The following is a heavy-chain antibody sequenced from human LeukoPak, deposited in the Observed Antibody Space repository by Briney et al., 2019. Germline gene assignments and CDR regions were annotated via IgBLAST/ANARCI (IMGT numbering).Heavy chain of an antibody. CDR1: GFTFSSYA. J-gene: IGHJ4*02. CDR2: ISGSGGGT. CDR3: AKGYSSGWPYYFDS. V-gene: IGHV3-23*01. Sequence: GGSLRLSCAASGFTFSSYAMSWVRQAPGKGLEWASAISGSGGGTYYADSVKGRFTISRDNSKNTLYLQMNSLRAEDMAVYYCAKGYSSGWPYYFDSWGQGTLVTVSS. D-gene: IGHD6-19*01.